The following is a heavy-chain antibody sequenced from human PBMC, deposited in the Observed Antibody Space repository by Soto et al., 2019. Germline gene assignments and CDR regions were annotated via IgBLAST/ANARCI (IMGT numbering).Heavy chain of an antibody. J-gene: IGHJ4*02. Sequence: QVQLVQSGAEEKKPGASVKVSCKASGYTFTSYAMHWVRQAPGQRLEWMGWINAGNGNTKYSQKFQGRVTITRDTSASTDYLELSSLRSEDTAVYYCARAFGGPTSNLDYWGQGTLVTVSS. CDR3: ARAFGGPTSNLDY. CDR2: INAGNGNT. CDR1: GYTFTSYA. V-gene: IGHV1-3*05. D-gene: IGHD3-16*01.